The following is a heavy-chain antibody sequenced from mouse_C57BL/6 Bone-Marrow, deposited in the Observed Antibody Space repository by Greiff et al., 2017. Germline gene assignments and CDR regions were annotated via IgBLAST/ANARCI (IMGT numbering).Heavy chain of an antibody. J-gene: IGHJ4*01. CDR3: ARRLPGAMDY. CDR1: GYTFTDYY. CDR2: IYPGSGNT. V-gene: IGHV1-76*01. Sequence: VQLQQSWAELVRPGASVKLSCKASGYTFTDYYINWVKQRPGQGLEWIARIYPGSGNTYYNEKFKGKATLTAEKSASTAYMTLSSLTSEDSAVYFCARRLPGAMDYWGQGTSVTVSS.